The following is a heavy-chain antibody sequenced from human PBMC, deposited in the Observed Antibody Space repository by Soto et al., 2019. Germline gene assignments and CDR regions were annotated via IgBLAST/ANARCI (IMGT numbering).Heavy chain of an antibody. J-gene: IGHJ3*02. CDR1: GYTFTSYD. CDR2: MNPNSGNT. CDR3: ASPARNYDFWSGYSFDI. V-gene: IGHV1-8*01. D-gene: IGHD3-3*01. Sequence: ASVKVSCKASGYTFTSYDINWVRQATGQGLEWMGWMNPNSGNTGYAQKLQGRVTMTRNTSISTAYMELSSLRSEDTAVYYCASPARNYDFWSGYSFDIWGQGTMVTVSS.